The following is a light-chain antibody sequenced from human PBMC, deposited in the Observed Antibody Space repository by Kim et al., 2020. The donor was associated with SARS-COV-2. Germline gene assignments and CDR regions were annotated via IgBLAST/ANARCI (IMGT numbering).Light chain of an antibody. CDR3: HQSSSVPQT. Sequence: GVPPRFSGSGYGRDFTLTINSLEAEDAATYYCHQSSSVPQTFGQGTKVDIK. J-gene: IGKJ1*01. V-gene: IGKV6-21*01.